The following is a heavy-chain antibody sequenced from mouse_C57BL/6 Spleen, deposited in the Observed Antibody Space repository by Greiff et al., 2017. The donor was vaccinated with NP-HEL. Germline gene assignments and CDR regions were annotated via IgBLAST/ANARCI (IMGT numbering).Heavy chain of an antibody. J-gene: IGHJ2*01. CDR2: IYPGDGDT. CDR1: GYAFSSSW. V-gene: IGHV1-82*01. Sequence: QVQLQQSGPELVKPGASVKISCKASGYAFSSSWMNWVKQRPGKGLEWIGRIYPGDGDTNYNGKFKGKATLTADKSSSTAYMQLSSLTSEDSAVYFCARNWDFDYWGKGTTLTVSS. D-gene: IGHD4-1*01. CDR3: ARNWDFDY.